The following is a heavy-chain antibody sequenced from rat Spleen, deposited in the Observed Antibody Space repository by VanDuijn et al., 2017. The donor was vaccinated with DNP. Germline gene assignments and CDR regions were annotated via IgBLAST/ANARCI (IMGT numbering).Heavy chain of an antibody. CDR1: GFTFSNYD. J-gene: IGHJ2*01. CDR2: ISSSGATT. Sequence: EVQLVESGGGLVQPGRSLKLSCAASGFTFSNYDMAWVRQAPRKGLEWVAFISSSGATTYYRDPVKGRFTVSRDNAKSTLYLQMNSLRSEDMATYYCIRWNSGHFDYWGQGVMVTVSS. CDR3: IRWNSGHFDY. D-gene: IGHD4-3*01. V-gene: IGHV5-25*01.